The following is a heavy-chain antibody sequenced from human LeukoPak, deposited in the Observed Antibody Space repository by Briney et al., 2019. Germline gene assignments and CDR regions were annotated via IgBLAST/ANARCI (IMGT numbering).Heavy chain of an antibody. Sequence: PGGSLRLSCAASGFTFDDYAMHWVRQAPGKGLEWVSGISWNSGSIGYADSVKGRFTISRGNAKNSLYLQMNSLRAEDMALYYCAKDMSSSWYVSWFDPWGQGTLVTVSS. CDR2: ISWNSGSI. J-gene: IGHJ5*02. D-gene: IGHD6-13*01. CDR1: GFTFDDYA. CDR3: AKDMSSSWYVSWFDP. V-gene: IGHV3-9*03.